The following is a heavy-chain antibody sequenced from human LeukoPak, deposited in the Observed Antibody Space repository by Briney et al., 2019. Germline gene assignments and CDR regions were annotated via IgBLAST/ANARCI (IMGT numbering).Heavy chain of an antibody. Sequence: GGSLRLSCAASGFSVSSNFMSWVRQAPGKGLEWVSVIYSGGTTYYADSVKGRFTISRDNSKNTLSLRMNSLRAEDTAVYYCARDGYGNNYMDVWGKGTTVTVSS. CDR1: GFSVSSNF. D-gene: IGHD1/OR15-1a*01. CDR3: ARDGYGNNYMDV. V-gene: IGHV3-53*01. CDR2: IYSGGTT. J-gene: IGHJ6*03.